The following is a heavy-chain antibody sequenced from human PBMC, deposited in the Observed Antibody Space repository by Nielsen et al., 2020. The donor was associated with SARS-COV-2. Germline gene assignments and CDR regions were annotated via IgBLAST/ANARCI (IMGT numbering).Heavy chain of an antibody. CDR1: GGSISSNNW. Sequence: GSLRLSCAVSGGSISSNNWWSWVRQPPGKGLEWIGEIYHRGSTNYSPSLKTRVTISVDKSKNQFSLELTSLTAADTAVYYCARGIRPRHVFDIWGQGTMVTVSS. D-gene: IGHD1-14*01. J-gene: IGHJ3*02. V-gene: IGHV4-4*02. CDR2: IYHRGST. CDR3: ARGIRPRHVFDI.